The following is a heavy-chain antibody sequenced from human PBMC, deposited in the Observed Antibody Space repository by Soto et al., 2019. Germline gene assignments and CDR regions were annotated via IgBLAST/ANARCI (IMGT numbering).Heavy chain of an antibody. CDR1: GFTFSSYS. CDR2: ISSSSSYI. J-gene: IGHJ4*02. Sequence: GSLRLSCAASGFTFSSYSMNWVRQAPGKGLEWVSSISSSSSYIYYADSVKGRFTISRDNAKNSLYLQMNSLRAEDTAVYYCARDQGSYYYDSSGYSDYWGQGTLVTVSS. V-gene: IGHV3-21*01. CDR3: ARDQGSYYYDSSGYSDY. D-gene: IGHD3-22*01.